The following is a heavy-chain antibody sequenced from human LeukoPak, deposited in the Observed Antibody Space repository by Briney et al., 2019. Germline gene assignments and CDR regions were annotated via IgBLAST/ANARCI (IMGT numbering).Heavy chain of an antibody. J-gene: IGHJ5*02. V-gene: IGHV1-18*01. Sequence: EASVKVSCKASGYTFASYGISWVRQAPGQGLEWMGWISAYNGNTNYAQKLQGRVTMTTDTSTSTAYKELRSLRSDDTAVYYCARYNLLWFGELLSYWFDPWGQGTLVTVSS. CDR1: GYTFASYG. CDR3: ARYNLLWFGELLSYWFDP. CDR2: ISAYNGNT. D-gene: IGHD3-10*01.